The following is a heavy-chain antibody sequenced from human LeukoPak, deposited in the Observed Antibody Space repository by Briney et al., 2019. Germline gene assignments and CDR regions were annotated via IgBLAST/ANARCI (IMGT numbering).Heavy chain of an antibody. J-gene: IGHJ1*01. CDR2: IIPIFGIA. CDR1: GGTFSSYA. CDR3: ARELGSGWSFYFQH. D-gene: IGHD6-19*01. Sequence: GASVKVSCKASGGTFSSYAISWVRQAPGQGLEWMGRIIPIFGIANYAQKFQGRVTITADKSTSTAYMELSSLRSEDTAVYYCARELGSGWSFYFQHWGQGTLVTVSS. V-gene: IGHV1-69*04.